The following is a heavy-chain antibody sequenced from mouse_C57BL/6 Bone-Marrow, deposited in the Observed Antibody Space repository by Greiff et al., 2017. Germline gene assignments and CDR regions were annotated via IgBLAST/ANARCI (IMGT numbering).Heavy chain of an antibody. CDR1: EYEFPSHD. CDR3: ARHYYCSSRDFDD. D-gene: IGHD1-1*01. Sequence: EVKVEESGGGLVQPGESLKLSCESTEYEFPSHDMSWVRKTPEKRLELVAAINSDGGSTYYQDTMERRFIFSRDNTKTTLYLQMISRRTEDTALYYCARHYYCSSRDFDDWGQGTTLTVSS. CDR2: INSDGGST. J-gene: IGHJ2*01. V-gene: IGHV5-2*03.